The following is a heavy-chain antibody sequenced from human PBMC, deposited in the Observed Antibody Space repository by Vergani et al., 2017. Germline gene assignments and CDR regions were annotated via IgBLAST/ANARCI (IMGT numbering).Heavy chain of an antibody. CDR3: ARESGN. D-gene: IGHD1-26*01. J-gene: IGHJ4*02. Sequence: EVQLLESGGGLVQPGGSLRLSCAASGFTVSSNYMSWVRQAPGKGLEWVSRINSDGSSTSYADSVKGRFTISRDNSKNTLYLQMNSLRAEDTAVYYCARESGNWGQGTLVTVSS. V-gene: IGHV3-66*01. CDR1: GFTVSSNY. CDR2: INSDGSST.